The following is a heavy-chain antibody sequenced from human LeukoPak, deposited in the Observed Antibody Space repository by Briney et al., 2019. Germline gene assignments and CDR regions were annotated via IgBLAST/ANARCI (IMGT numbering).Heavy chain of an antibody. D-gene: IGHD3-10*01. CDR1: GYTLTELS. CDR2: FDPEDGET. J-gene: IGHJ3*02. V-gene: IGHV1-24*01. Sequence: ASVKVSCKVSGYTLTELSMHWVRPAPGKGLEWMGGFDPEDGETIYAQKFQGRVTMTEDTSTDTAYMELSSLRSEDTAVYYCATDFMVRGVIILGGAFDIWGQGTMVTVSS. CDR3: ATDFMVRGVIILGGAFDI.